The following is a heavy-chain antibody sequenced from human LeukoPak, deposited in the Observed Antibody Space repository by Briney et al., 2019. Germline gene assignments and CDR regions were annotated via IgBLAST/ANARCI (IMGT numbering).Heavy chain of an antibody. CDR2: IIPIFGTA. D-gene: IGHD3-10*01. V-gene: IGHV1-69*05. Sequence: AVKVSCKASGGTFSSYAISWVRQAPGQGLEWMGGIIPIFGTANYAQKFQGRVTITTDESTSTAYMELSSLRSEDTAVYYCASGRRITMVRGVMGYMDVWGKGTTVTVSS. J-gene: IGHJ6*03. CDR1: GGTFSSYA. CDR3: ASGRRITMVRGVMGYMDV.